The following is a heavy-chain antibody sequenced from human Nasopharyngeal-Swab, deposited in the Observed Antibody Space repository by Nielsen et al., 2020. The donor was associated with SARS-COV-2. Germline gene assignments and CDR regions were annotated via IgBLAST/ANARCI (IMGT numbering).Heavy chain of an antibody. CDR2: ISGSGDISGSGGST. CDR1: GYSFRTYG. Sequence: GESLKIYCVASGYSFRTYGMSWVRQAPGKGPEWVAAISGSGDISGSGGSTYYADSVKGRFTISRDNSKNTLSLQMNGLGAEDTAVYYCAKDLRGPYFFWGQGTLVTVSS. J-gene: IGHJ4*02. V-gene: IGHV3-23*01. CDR3: AKDLRGPYFF. D-gene: IGHD2/OR15-2a*01.